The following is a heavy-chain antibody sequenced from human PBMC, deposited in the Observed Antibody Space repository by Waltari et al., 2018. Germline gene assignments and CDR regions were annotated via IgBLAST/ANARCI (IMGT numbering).Heavy chain of an antibody. D-gene: IGHD3-16*01. Sequence: EVQLVETGGGLIQPGGSLRLSCAASGFTVITTYISWVRLAPGKGLEWVSVIYADESTYYADSVKGRFTISRDNSKNTVYLQMNILRAADTAVYYCARVGPSSHYAYWFDPWGQGTLVTVSS. CDR1: GFTVITTY. CDR3: ARVGPSSHYAYWFDP. V-gene: IGHV3-53*02. J-gene: IGHJ5*02. CDR2: IYADEST.